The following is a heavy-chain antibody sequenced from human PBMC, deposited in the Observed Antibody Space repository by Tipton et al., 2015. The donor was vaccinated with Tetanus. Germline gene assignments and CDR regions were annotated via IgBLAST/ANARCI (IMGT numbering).Heavy chain of an antibody. Sequence: QLVQSGTEVKKPGESLKISCKGSGYSFTSHWIGWVRQMPGKGLEWMGIIYPGDSDTRYSPSFQGQVTISADKSISTAYLQWSSLKASDTAMYYCARRLGYSSSSDAFDIWGQGTMVTVSS. CDR3: ARRLGYSSSSDAFDI. D-gene: IGHD6-13*01. CDR2: IYPGDSDT. CDR1: GYSFTSHW. J-gene: IGHJ3*02. V-gene: IGHV5-51*01.